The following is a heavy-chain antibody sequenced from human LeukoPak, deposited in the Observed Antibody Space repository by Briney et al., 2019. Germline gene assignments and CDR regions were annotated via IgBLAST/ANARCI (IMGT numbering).Heavy chain of an antibody. D-gene: IGHD2-2*01. CDR2: IYHSGST. CDR3: AREVVPAAIDY. J-gene: IGHJ4*02. Sequence: SETLSLTCIVSGGSISRGGYYWSWIRQPPGKGLEWIGYIYHSGSTYYNPSLKSRVTISVDRSKNQFSLKLSSVTAADTAVYYCAREVVPAAIDYWGQGTLVTVSS. V-gene: IGHV4-30-2*01. CDR1: GGSISRGGYY.